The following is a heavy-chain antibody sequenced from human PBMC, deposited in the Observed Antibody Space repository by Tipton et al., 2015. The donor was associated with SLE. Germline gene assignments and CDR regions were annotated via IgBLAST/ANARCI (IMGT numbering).Heavy chain of an antibody. CDR1: GFTFTNAW. J-gene: IGHJ4*02. V-gene: IGHV3-15*01. CDR2: IKSKADGGTT. D-gene: IGHD5-12*01. Sequence: SLRLSCTVSGFTFTNAWVSWVRQAPGKGLEWVGRIKSKADGGTTDYLAPVKGRFTMSRDDSKNTLYLQMNSLKTEDTAVYYCIPRGYSGYWGQGTLVTVSS. CDR3: IPRGYSGY.